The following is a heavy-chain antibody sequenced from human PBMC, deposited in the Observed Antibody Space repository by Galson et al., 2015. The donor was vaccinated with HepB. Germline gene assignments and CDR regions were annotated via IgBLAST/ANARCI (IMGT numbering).Heavy chain of an antibody. CDR1: GFTFSSYA. V-gene: IGHV3-30*04. Sequence: SLRLSCAASGFTFSSYAMHWVRQAPDKGLEWVAVISYDGSNKYYADSVKGRFTISRDNSKNTLYLQMNSLRAEDTAVYYCARDALAGNYFDYWGQGTLVTVSS. CDR2: ISYDGSNK. J-gene: IGHJ4*02. D-gene: IGHD6-13*01. CDR3: ARDALAGNYFDY.